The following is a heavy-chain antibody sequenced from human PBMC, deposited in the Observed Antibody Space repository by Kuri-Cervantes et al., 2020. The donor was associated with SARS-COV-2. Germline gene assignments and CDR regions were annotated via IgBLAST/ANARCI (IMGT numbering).Heavy chain of an antibody. CDR2: VNHRGST. CDR1: GESFSGYY. CDR3: ATNIRNWFDP. Sequence: GSLRLSCAFYGESFSGYYWNWIRQSPGKGLEWIGEVNHRGSTNYNPSLKSRVTISVDTSSKQFSLHLSSVTAADTAAYYCATNIRNWFDPWGQGTLVTVSS. V-gene: IGHV4-34*01. J-gene: IGHJ5*02.